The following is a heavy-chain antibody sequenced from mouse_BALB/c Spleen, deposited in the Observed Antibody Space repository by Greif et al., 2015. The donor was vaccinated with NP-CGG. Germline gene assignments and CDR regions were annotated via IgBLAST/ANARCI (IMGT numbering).Heavy chain of an antibody. Sequence: VQLQQSGPQLVRPGASVKISCKASGYSFTSYWMHWVKQRPGQGLEWIGMIDPSDSETRLNQKFKDKATLTVDKSSSTAYMQLSSPTSEDSAVYYCARDSSGYGFAYWGQGTLVTVSA. CDR2: IDPSDSET. CDR3: ARDSSGYGFAY. D-gene: IGHD3-2*01. J-gene: IGHJ3*01. V-gene: IGHV1S126*01. CDR1: GYSFTSYW.